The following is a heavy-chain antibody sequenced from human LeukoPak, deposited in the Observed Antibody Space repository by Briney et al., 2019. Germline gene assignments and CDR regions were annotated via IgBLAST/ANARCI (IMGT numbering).Heavy chain of an antibody. J-gene: IGHJ4*02. CDR2: INHSGST. V-gene: IGHV4-34*01. CDR1: GESFSGYY. CDR3: ARGLRNGLGY. Sequence: SETLSLTCAVYGESFSGYYWSWIRQPPGKRLEWIGEINHSGSTNYNPSLKSRVTISVDTSKNQFSLKLSSVTAADTVVYYCARGLRNGLGYWGQGTLVTVSS. D-gene: IGHD2-8*01.